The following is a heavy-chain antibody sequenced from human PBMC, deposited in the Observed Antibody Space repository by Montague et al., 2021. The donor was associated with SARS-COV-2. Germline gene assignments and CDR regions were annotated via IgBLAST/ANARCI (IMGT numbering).Heavy chain of an antibody. D-gene: IGHD2-2*01. CDR1: GGSISTYY. V-gene: IGHV4-59*12. CDR2: IYYSGTA. J-gene: IGHJ6*02. Sequence: SETLSLTCTVSGGSISTYYWSWIRQPPGKGLEWIGYIYYSGTANYNPSLKSRVTISVDTSKNQFSLKLSSVTAADTAVYYCARFAYRLLFIASYYGMDVWGQRPTVPVSS. CDR3: ARFAYRLLFIASYYGMDV.